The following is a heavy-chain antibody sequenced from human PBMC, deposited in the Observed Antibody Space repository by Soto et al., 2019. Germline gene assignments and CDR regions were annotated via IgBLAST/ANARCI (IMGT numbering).Heavy chain of an antibody. J-gene: IGHJ6*02. CDR2: INHSGST. D-gene: IGHD1-7*01. V-gene: IGHV4-34*01. CDR1: GGSFSGYY. Sequence: SEILSLTCAVYGGSFSGYYWSWIRQPPGKGLEWIGEINHSGSTNYNPSLKSRVTISVDTSKNQFSLKLSSVTAADTAVYYCARVSGGYNWNYKGQYYYYGMDVWGQGTTVTVSS. CDR3: ARVSGGYNWNYKGQYYYYGMDV.